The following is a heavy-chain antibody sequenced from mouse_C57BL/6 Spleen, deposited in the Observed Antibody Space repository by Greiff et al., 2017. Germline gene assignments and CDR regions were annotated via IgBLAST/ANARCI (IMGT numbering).Heavy chain of an antibody. D-gene: IGHD1-1*02. CDR3: SRGVAYYAMDY. Sequence: EVKLVESGGGLVKPGGSLKLSCAASGFTFSDYGLHWVRQAPEKGLEWVAYISSGSSTIYYADTVKGRFTISRDDAKNTLFLQMTSLRSEDTAMYYYSRGVAYYAMDYWGQGTSVTVSS. CDR1: GFTFSDYG. V-gene: IGHV5-17*01. CDR2: ISSGSSTI. J-gene: IGHJ4*01.